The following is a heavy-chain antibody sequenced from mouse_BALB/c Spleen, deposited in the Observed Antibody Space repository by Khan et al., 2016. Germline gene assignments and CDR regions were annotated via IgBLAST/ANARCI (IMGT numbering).Heavy chain of an antibody. V-gene: IGHV3-2*02. D-gene: IGHD2-1*01. CDR1: GYSITSDYA. CDR3: APYGNYRYFDY. Sequence: EVELVESGPGLVKPSQSLSLTCTVTGYSITSDYAWNWIRQFPGNKLEWMGYISYSGSTSYNPSLKSRISITRDTSKNQFFLQLHSVTTEDAATYYCAPYGNYRYFDYWGQDTTLTVSS. CDR2: ISYSGST. J-gene: IGHJ2*01.